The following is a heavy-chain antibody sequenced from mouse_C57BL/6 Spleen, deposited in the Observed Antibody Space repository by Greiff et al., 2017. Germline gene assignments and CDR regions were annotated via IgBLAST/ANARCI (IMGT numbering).Heavy chain of an antibody. V-gene: IGHV1-85*01. D-gene: IGHD1-1*01. CDR2: IYPSDGST. CDR1: GYTFPSYD. J-gene: IGHJ4*01. CDR3: ARLAGSSPDYYAMDY. Sequence: VQLQQSGPELVKPGASVKLSCKASGYTFPSYDINWVKQRPGQGLEWIGWIYPSDGSTKYNEKLTGKATLTVDTSSSTAYMELHSLTSEDSAVYFCARLAGSSPDYYAMDYWGQGTSVTVSS.